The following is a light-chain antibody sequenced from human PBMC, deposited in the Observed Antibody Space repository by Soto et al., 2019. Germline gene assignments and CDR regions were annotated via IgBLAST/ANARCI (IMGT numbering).Light chain of an antibody. CDR1: QSVSSN. CDR3: QQYNSWPRT. J-gene: IGKJ1*01. CDR2: GAS. V-gene: IGKV3-15*01. Sequence: EIEMTQSPATLSVSPGDRATISCRASQSVSSNLAWYQQKPGQAPRLLIYGASTRATGIPARFSGSGSGTEFTLTISSLQSEDFAVYYCQQYNSWPRTFGQGTKVEIK.